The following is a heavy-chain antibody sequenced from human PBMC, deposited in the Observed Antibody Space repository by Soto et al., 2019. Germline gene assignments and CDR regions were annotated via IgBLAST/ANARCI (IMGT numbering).Heavy chain of an antibody. D-gene: IGHD2-2*01. J-gene: IGHJ4*02. CDR2: ISHDGINK. CDR3: GRCTSTSCHLGSDY. Sequence: LRLSCAASGFTFSSYAMNWVRQAPGKGLEWVALISHDGINKYYADSVRGRFTISRDSSTNTLYLQMNSLRAADTAVYYCGRCTSTSCHLGSDYWGQGTLVTVSS. V-gene: IGHV3-30-3*01. CDR1: GFTFSSYA.